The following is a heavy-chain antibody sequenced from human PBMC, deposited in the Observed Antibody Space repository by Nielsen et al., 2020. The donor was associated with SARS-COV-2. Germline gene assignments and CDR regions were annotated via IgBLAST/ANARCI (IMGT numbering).Heavy chain of an antibody. CDR2: ISESGGAT. J-gene: IGHJ4*02. V-gene: IGHV3-23*01. Sequence: GESLKISCAASGFAFRTHSMNWLRQAPGKGLEWVSAISESGGATYYTDSVKGRFTISRDNSRNTLYLEMNSLRADDTAVYYCAKHEGEDWGQGTLVTVSS. CDR3: AKHEGED. CDR1: GFAFRTHS. D-gene: IGHD3-10*01.